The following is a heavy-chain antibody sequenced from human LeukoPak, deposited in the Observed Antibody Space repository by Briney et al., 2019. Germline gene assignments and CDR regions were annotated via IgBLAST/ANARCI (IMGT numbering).Heavy chain of an antibody. Sequence: SETLSLTCAVYGGSFSGYYWSWIRQPPGKGLEWIGYVYYSGSTNYNPSLKSRVTISVDTSKNQFFLKLSSVTAADTAVYYCARDDDRELDYWGQGTLVTVSS. CDR1: GGSFSGYY. CDR3: ARDDDRELDY. D-gene: IGHD1-26*01. V-gene: IGHV4-59*01. J-gene: IGHJ4*02. CDR2: VYYSGST.